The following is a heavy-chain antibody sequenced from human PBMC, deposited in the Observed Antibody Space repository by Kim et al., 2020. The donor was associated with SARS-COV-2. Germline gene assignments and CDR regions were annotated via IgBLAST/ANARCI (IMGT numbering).Heavy chain of an antibody. Sequence: SETLSLTCTVSGGSISSSSYYWGWIRQPPGKGLEWIGSIYYSGSTYYNPSLKSRVTISVDTSKNQFSLKLSSVTAADTAVYYGARGGTWVAAAGLVYWGQGTLVTVSS. D-gene: IGHD6-13*01. CDR3: ARGGTWVAAAGLVY. CDR1: GGSISSSSYY. V-gene: IGHV4-39*07. CDR2: IYYSGST. J-gene: IGHJ4*02.